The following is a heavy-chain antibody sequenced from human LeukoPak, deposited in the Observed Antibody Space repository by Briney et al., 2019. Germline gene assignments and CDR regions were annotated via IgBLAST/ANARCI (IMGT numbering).Heavy chain of an antibody. CDR1: GFTFSSYW. V-gene: IGHV3-74*01. Sequence: GGSLRLSCAASGFTFSSYWMHWVRQAPGKGLVWVSRINSDGSSTSYADSVKGRFTISRDNSKNTLYLQMNSLRAEDTAVYYCARSPSMIVVAPDYWGQGTLVTVSS. J-gene: IGHJ4*02. D-gene: IGHD3-22*01. CDR3: ARSPSMIVVAPDY. CDR2: INSDGSST.